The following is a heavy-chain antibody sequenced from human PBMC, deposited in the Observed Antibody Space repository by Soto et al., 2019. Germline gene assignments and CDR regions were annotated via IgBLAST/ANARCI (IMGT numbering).Heavy chain of an antibody. V-gene: IGHV4-59*01. CDR3: ARAQYYYYDMDV. CDR2: ISYSGST. Sequence: SETLSLTCTVSGGSISSYYWSWIRQPPGKGLEWIGYISYSGSTNYNPSLKSRVTISVDTSKSQFSLKLSSVTAADTTVYFCARAQYYYYDMDVWGQGTTVTVS. CDR1: GGSISSYY. J-gene: IGHJ6*02.